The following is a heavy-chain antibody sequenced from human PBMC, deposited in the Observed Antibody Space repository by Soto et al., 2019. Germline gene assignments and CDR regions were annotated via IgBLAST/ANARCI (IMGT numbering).Heavy chain of an antibody. V-gene: IGHV4-4*02. CDR1: GGSISSSNW. CDR3: ARRATAYFGLKNDAHDI. J-gene: IGHJ3*02. CDR2: IHHSGST. D-gene: IGHD3-9*01. Sequence: PSETLSLTCAVSGGSISSSNWWIWVRQSPGKGLEWIGEIHHSGSTNYNPSLKSRVTISVDRSKNQFSLNLSSVAAADTAVYYCARRATAYFGLKNDAHDIWGQGTMVTVSS.